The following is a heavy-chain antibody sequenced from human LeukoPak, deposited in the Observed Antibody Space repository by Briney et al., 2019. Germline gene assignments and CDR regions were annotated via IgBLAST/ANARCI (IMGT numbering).Heavy chain of an antibody. CDR2: ILYRHTT. CDR1: GGSNSPYY. D-gene: IGHD1-1*01. CDR3: ARVGDWNDLVY. V-gene: IGHV4-59*07. Sequence: SDPLSLPRTVSGGSNSPYYWRCLGQTTGKGGELIGSILYRHTTTHYNPSLKSRVTISLDTSKNQFSLKLRSVTAVGTAVYYCARVGDWNDLVYWGQGTLVTVSS. J-gene: IGHJ4*02.